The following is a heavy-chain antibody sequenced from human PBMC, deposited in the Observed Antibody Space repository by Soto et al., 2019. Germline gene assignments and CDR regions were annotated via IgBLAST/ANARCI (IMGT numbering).Heavy chain of an antibody. J-gene: IGHJ5*02. CDR3: ARDDNGKQLMNWFEP. V-gene: IGHV1-2*02. CDR1: GYTFTGYY. CDR2: INPNSGGT. D-gene: IGHD6-6*01. Sequence: ASVKVSCKASGYTFTGYYMHWVRQAPGQVLEWMGWINPNSGGTNYAQKFQGRVTMTRDTSISTYNMELSRLRSDDTAVYYCARDDNGKQLMNWFEPWGQETMVTVSS.